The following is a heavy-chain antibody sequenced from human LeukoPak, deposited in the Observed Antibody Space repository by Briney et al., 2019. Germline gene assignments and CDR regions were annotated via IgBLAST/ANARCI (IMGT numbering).Heavy chain of an antibody. D-gene: IGHD2-8*01. Sequence: ASVKVSCKASGYTFTTYVISWVRQAPGQGLEWMGIINPSGDNTWYAQKFQGRVTMTRDMATSTDYMEVSSLRSEDTAVYYCARDDCTNGVCYEPYWGQGTLVTVSS. V-gene: IGHV1-46*01. CDR2: INPSGDNT. CDR3: ARDDCTNGVCYEPY. CDR1: GYTFTTYV. J-gene: IGHJ4*02.